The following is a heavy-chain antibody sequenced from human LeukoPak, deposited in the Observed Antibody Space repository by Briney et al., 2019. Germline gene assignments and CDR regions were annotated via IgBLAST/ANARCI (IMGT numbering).Heavy chain of an antibody. D-gene: IGHD3-9*01. CDR2: INHSGST. Sequence: SSETLSLTCAVYGGSFSGYYWSWIRQPPGKGLEWIGEINHSGSTNYNPSLKSRVTISVDTSKNQFSLKLSSVTAADTAVYYCARTTLRYFDWLLLASYYFDYWGQGTLVTVSS. CDR1: GGSFSGYY. J-gene: IGHJ4*02. V-gene: IGHV4-34*01. CDR3: ARTTLRYFDWLLLASYYFDY.